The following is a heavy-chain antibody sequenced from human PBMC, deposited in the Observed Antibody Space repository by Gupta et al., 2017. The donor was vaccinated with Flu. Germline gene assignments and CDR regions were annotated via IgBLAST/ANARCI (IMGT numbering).Heavy chain of an antibody. D-gene: IGHD6-19*01. J-gene: IGHJ5*02. Sequence: EVQLVESGGGLVQPGGSLRLSCAASGFTLGSYAMQGVRQTPGKGLAWFSRMKSDGKTTYYVDAVKGRFTISRDNAKNTLYLQMNTLRAEDTAIYYCAREVYDGGWFPDLWGQGTLVTVSS. CDR2: MKSDGKTT. V-gene: IGHV3-74*01. CDR3: AREVYDGGWFPDL. CDR1: GFTLGSYA.